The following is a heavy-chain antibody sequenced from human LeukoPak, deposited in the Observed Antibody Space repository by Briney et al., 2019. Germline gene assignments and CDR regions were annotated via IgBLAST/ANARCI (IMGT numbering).Heavy chain of an antibody. D-gene: IGHD3-22*01. CDR3: TIRDYYDSSGYSFPRSFDY. Sequence: GGSLRLSCAASGFTFSGSAMHWVRQASGKGLEWVGRIRSKANSYATAYAASVKGRFTISRDDSKNTAYLQMNSLKTGDTAVYYCTIRDYYDSSGYSFPRSFDYWGQGTLVTVSS. J-gene: IGHJ4*02. CDR1: GFTFSGSA. CDR2: IRSKANSYAT. V-gene: IGHV3-73*01.